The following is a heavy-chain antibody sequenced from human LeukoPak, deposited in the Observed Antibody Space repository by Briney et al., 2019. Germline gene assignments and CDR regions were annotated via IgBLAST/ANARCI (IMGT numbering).Heavy chain of an antibody. J-gene: IGHJ4*02. V-gene: IGHV3-30*04. Sequence: GRSLRLSCAASGFTFSNDPMHWVRQAPGKGLEWVAVISYDGSNKYYADSVKGRFTISRDNSKNTLYLQMNSLRAEDTAVYYCARDLRGQLWGGDYYFDYWGQGTLVTVSS. CDR1: GFTFSNDP. CDR2: ISYDGSNK. D-gene: IGHD5-18*01. CDR3: ARDLRGQLWGGDYYFDY.